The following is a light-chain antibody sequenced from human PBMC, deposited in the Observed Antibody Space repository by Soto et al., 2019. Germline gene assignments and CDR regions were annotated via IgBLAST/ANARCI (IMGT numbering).Light chain of an antibody. J-gene: IGKJ5*01. CDR2: AAS. CDR1: QTVSSSF. CDR3: KRLDSPPIP. V-gene: IGKV3-20*01. Sequence: EVVLAQSPGTLSLSAGERATLSCRTSQTVSSSFLAWYQQTPGQAPRLLIYAASSRATGIPDRFSGSGSGTDFTLTISRREPEQFAVEYGKRLDSPPIPFGQGTRLEIK.